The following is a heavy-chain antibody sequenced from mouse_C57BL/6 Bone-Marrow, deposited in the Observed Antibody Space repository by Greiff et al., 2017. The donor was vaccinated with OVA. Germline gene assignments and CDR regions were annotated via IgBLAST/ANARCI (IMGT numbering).Heavy chain of an antibody. CDR3: ASPFTAVVARDFDV. D-gene: IGHD1-1*01. V-gene: IGHV5-6*01. Sequence: EVQRVESGGDLVKPGGSLKLSCAASGFTFSSYGMSWVRQTPDKRLAWVATISSGGSYTYSPDSVKGRFTISRDNAKNTLSLQMSSLKSDDTAMYYLASPFTAVVARDFDVWGTGTTGTVSS. CDR1: GFTFSSYG. J-gene: IGHJ1*03. CDR2: ISSGGSYT.